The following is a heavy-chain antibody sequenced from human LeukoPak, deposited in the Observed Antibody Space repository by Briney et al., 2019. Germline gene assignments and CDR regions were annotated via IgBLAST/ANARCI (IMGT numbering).Heavy chain of an antibody. CDR1: RYTLSDYY. Sequence: ASVHVSCKASRYTLSDYYIYWVRQAPAQGLEGLGWLNPHSGGTNYAQKFQGRVTLTRDTSISTAYMELTTLTSNDAPIYYCARGHRIINGLDVWGQGTTVIVSS. V-gene: IGHV1-2*02. CDR2: LNPHSGGT. J-gene: IGHJ6*02. CDR3: ARGHRIINGLDV.